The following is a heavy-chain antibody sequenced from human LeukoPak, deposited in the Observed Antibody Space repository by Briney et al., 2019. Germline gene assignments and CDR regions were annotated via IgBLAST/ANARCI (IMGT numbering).Heavy chain of an antibody. Sequence: GASVKVSCKASGGTFSSYAISWVRQAPGQGLEWMGGIIPIFGTANYAQKFQGRVTITADESTSTAYMELSSLRSEDTAVYYCASTGEPPPGDLDYWGQGTLVTVSS. CDR1: GGTFSSYA. V-gene: IGHV1-69*13. D-gene: IGHD3-16*01. CDR2: IIPIFGTA. J-gene: IGHJ4*02. CDR3: ASTGEPPPGDLDY.